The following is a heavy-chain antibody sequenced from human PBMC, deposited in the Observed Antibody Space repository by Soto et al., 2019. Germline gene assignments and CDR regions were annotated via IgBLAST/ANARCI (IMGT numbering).Heavy chain of an antibody. Sequence: EVQLVESGGGLVQPGGSLRLSCAASGFTFSSYDMHWVRQATGKGLEWVSAIGTAGDTYYPGSVKGRFTISRENAKNSLYLQMNSLRAEDTAVYYSARVDRRGSGIQYYYYGMDVWGQGTTVTVSS. J-gene: IGHJ6*02. D-gene: IGHD3-10*01. CDR2: IGTAGDT. CDR1: GFTFSSYD. V-gene: IGHV3-13*01. CDR3: ARVDRRGSGIQYYYYGMDV.